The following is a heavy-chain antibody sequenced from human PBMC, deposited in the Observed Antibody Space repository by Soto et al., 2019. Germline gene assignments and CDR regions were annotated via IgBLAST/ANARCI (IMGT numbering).Heavy chain of an antibody. V-gene: IGHV1-18*01. CDR2: ISAYNGNT. CDR1: GYTFTSYG. J-gene: IGHJ4*02. CDR3: ARVPVLSYGALYYFDY. Sequence: ASVKVSCKASGYTFTSYGISWVRQAPGQGLKWMGWISAYNGNTNYAQKLQGRVTMTTDTSTSTAYMELRSLRSDDTAVYYCARVPVLSYGALYYFDYWGQGTLVTVSS. D-gene: IGHD5-18*01.